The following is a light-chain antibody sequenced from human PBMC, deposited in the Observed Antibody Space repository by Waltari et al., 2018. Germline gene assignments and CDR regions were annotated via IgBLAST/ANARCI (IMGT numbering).Light chain of an antibody. CDR1: NIESKS. J-gene: IGLJ1*01. V-gene: IGLV3-21*01. CDR3: QVWDANTDPGV. Sequence: SYVLTQPPSVSVAPGETARITCGGNNIESKSVHWYRQRPGQAPVLVISYDSDRPSGIPERFSGSNSGNTATLTISRVEAGDEADYCCQVWDANTDPGVFGTGTEVTVL. CDR2: YDS.